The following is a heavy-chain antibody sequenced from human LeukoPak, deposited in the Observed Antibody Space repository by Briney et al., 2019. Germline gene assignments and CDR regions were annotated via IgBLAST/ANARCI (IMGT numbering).Heavy chain of an antibody. V-gene: IGHV3-23*01. D-gene: IGHD3-22*01. CDR3: AKTAETPVIVVLSEFDY. CDR2: ISGSGGST. CDR1: GFTFSSYA. Sequence: GGSLRLSCAASGFTFSSYAMSWVRQAPGKGLEWVSAISGSGGSTYYADSVKGRFTISRDNSKNTLYLQMNSLRAEDTAVYYCAKTAETPVIVVLSEFDYWGQGTLVTVSS. J-gene: IGHJ4*02.